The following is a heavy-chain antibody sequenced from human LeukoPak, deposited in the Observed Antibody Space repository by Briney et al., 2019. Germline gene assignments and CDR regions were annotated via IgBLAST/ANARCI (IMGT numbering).Heavy chain of an antibody. Sequence: SETLSLTCTVSGGSISSGGYYWSWIRQPPGKGLEWIGYIYHSGSTYYNPSLKSRVTISVETSKNQFSLKLSSVTAADTAVYYCARGSSAFIYFDYWGQGTLVTVSS. CDR2: IYHSGST. V-gene: IGHV4-30-2*01. CDR3: ARGSSAFIYFDY. D-gene: IGHD6-6*01. J-gene: IGHJ4*02. CDR1: GGSISSGGYY.